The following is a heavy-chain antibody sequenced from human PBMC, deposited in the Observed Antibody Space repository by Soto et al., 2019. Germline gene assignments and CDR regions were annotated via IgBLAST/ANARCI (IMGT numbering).Heavy chain of an antibody. CDR2: NYNSGST. J-gene: IGHJ4*02. Sequence: QVQLQESGPGLVKPSQTLFLTCTVSGGSISSDDYYWSWIRQPPGKGLGWIGYNYNSGSTYYNPSLMSRVTISVATSKNQFSLKLSSVTAADTAVYYCTSRYGAVSGDDSWGQGTLVTVSS. CDR1: GGSISSDDYY. D-gene: IGHD3-10*01. CDR3: TSRYGAVSGDDS. V-gene: IGHV4-30-4*08.